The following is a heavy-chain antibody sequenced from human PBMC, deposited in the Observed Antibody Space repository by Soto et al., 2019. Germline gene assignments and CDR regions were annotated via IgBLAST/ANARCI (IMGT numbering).Heavy chain of an antibody. V-gene: IGHV1-69*04. CDR3: ARVRDSSGYYAFDI. Sequence: ASVKVSCKASGGTFSSYAISWVRQAPGQGLEWMGRIIPILGIANYAQKFQGRVTITADKSTSTAYMELSSLRSEDTAVYYCARVRDSSGYYAFDIWGQGTMVTVSS. D-gene: IGHD3-22*01. CDR2: IIPILGIA. J-gene: IGHJ3*02. CDR1: GGTFSSYA.